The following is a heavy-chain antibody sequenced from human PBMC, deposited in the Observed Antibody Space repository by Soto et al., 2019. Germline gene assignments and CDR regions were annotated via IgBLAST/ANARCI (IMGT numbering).Heavy chain of an antibody. D-gene: IGHD5-12*01. CDR3: ASVAI. CDR2: IKQDGTET. J-gene: IGHJ4*02. Sequence: EVQLVESGGGLVQPGGSLRLSCAASGFTFSNYWMSWVRQAPGKGLAWVANIKQDGTETNYVDSVRGRFTISRDNAKNSLDLQMNSLTAEDTAVYYCASVAIWGQGTLVTVSS. V-gene: IGHV3-7*01. CDR1: GFTFSNYW.